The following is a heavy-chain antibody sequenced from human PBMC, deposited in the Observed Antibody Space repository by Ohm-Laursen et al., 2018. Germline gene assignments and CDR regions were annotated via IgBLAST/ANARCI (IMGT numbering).Heavy chain of an antibody. CDR2: ISSGGSTI. V-gene: IGHV3-11*04. J-gene: IGHJ1*01. D-gene: IGHD4/OR15-4a*01. CDR3: ARVSNYPRKDFQH. CDR1: GFTFSDYY. Sequence: SLRLSCAASGFTFSDYYWSWIRQAPGKGLEWVSYISSGGSTIYYADSVKGRFTISRDNARNSLYLQMNSLRADDTAVYYCARVSNYPRKDFQHWGQGTLVTVSS.